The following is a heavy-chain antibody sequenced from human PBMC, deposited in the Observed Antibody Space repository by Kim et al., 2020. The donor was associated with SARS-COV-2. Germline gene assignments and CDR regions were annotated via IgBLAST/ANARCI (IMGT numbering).Heavy chain of an antibody. CDR2: INPSGGST. CDR1: GYTFTSYY. Sequence: ASVKVSCKASGYTFTSYYMHWVRQAPGQGLEWMGIINPSGGSTSYAQKFQGRVTMTRDTSTSTVYMELSSLRSEDTAVYYCAGGRATVVTPGYYYGMDVWGQGTTVTVSS. D-gene: IGHD4-17*01. V-gene: IGHV1-46*01. J-gene: IGHJ6*02. CDR3: AGGRATVVTPGYYYGMDV.